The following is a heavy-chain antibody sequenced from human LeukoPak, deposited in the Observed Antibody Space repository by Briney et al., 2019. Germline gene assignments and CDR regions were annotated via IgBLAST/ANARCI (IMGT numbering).Heavy chain of an antibody. Sequence: SETLSLTCTVSGCPLSSSSYHWGWVPQPPGKGLEWIVSIYYSGSTYYNPSLKSRVTISVDTSKNQLSLKLSSVTAADTAVYYCARRVGWGYYFDYWGQGTLVTVSS. D-gene: IGHD1-26*01. J-gene: IGHJ4*02. CDR1: GCPLSSSSYH. CDR2: IYYSGST. V-gene: IGHV4-39*01. CDR3: ARRVGWGYYFDY.